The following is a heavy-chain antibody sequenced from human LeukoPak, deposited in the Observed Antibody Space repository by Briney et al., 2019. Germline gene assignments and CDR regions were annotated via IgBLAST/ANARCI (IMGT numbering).Heavy chain of an antibody. V-gene: IGHV3-15*07. CDR2: IKSKTDGGTT. CDR1: GFTFSNAW. D-gene: IGHD3-22*01. Sequence: GGSLRLSCAASGFTFSNAWMNWVRQAPGKGLEWVGRIKSKTDGGTTDYAAPVEGRFTISRDDSKNTLYLQMNSLKTEDTAVYYCTTAYYYDSSGYHPFDYWGQGTLVTVSS. CDR3: TTAYYYDSSGYHPFDY. J-gene: IGHJ4*02.